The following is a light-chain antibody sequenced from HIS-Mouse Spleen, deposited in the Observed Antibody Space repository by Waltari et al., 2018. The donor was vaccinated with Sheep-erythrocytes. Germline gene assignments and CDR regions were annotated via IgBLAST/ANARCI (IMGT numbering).Light chain of an antibody. CDR2: EGS. J-gene: IGLJ3*02. CDR3: CSYAGSSTPWV. Sequence: QSALTQPASVSGFPGQPITISCTGTSSAVGTHNLVSWYQQHPGKAPKLMINEGSKRPSGVSNRFSGSKSGNTASLTISGLQAEDEADYYCCSYAGSSTPWVFGGGTKLTVL. CDR1: SSAVGTHNL. V-gene: IGLV2-23*01.